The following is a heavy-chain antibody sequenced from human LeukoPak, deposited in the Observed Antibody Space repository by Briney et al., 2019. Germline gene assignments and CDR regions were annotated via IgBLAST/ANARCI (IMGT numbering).Heavy chain of an antibody. V-gene: IGHV3-49*04. Sequence: QSGGSLRLPCTASGFTFGDYAMSWVRQAPGKGLEWVGFIRSKAYGGTTEYAASVKGRFTISRDDSKSIAYLQMNSLKTEDTAVYYCSYGSARDYYYYYMDVWGKGTTVTVSS. D-gene: IGHD3-10*01. CDR3: SYGSARDYYYYYMDV. CDR1: GFTFGDYA. CDR2: IRSKAYGGTT. J-gene: IGHJ6*03.